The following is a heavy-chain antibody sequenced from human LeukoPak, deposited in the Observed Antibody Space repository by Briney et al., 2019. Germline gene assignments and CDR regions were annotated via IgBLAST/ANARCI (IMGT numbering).Heavy chain of an antibody. CDR3: ARHRSGWLQSSFDY. CDR2: IYYSGSS. CDR1: GGSISSYY. J-gene: IGHJ4*02. D-gene: IGHD5-24*01. Sequence: PSETLSLTCTVSGGSISSYYWSWIRQPPGKGLEWIGYIYYSGSSNYNPSLKSRVTISVDTSKNQFSLKLSSVTAADTAVYYCARHRSGWLQSSFDYWGQGTLVTVSS. V-gene: IGHV4-59*08.